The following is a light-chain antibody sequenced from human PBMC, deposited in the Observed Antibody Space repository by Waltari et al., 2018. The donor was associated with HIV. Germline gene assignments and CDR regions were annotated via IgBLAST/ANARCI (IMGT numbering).Light chain of an antibody. V-gene: IGLV2-14*03. CDR1: SSDVGGYNY. CDR3: TSYTSSNTLVI. Sequence: QSALTQPASVSGSPGQSITISCTGPSSDVGGYNYVSWYQQPPGKAPKLMIYHVSNRPSGVSDRFSGSKSGNTASLTISGLQAEDEADYYCTSYTSSNTLVIFGGGTKLTVL. J-gene: IGLJ2*01. CDR2: HVS.